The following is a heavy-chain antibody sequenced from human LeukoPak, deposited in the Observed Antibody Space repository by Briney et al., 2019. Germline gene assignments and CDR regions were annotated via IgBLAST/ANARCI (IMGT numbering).Heavy chain of an antibody. J-gene: IGHJ4*02. D-gene: IGHD6-6*01. V-gene: IGHV3-43*01. CDR2: ITWDGGST. CDR3: TRVKYITWRMTDY. Sequence: GGSLRLSCAASGFTFDDYTMHWVRQAPGKGLEWVSLITWDGGSTYYAGAVKGRFTISRDNAKKSLYLQMNRLRVEDTALYYCTRVKYITWRMTDYWGQGTLVAVSS. CDR1: GFTFDDYT.